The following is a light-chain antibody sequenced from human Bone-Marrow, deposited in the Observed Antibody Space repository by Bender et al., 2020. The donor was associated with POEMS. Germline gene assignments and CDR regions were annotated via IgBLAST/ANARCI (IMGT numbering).Light chain of an antibody. Sequence: QFVLSQPPSVPGAPGQTVTISCSEGSPNTGARHDVHWYQQIPGTAPKLLIFGDTHRAAGVPDRFSGSKSGTSASLTITGLQADDEADYYCQSHDSRLSSYVFGPGTKVTVL. CDR1: SPNTGARHD. CDR3: QSHDSRLSSYV. V-gene: IGLV1-40*01. J-gene: IGLJ1*01. CDR2: GDT.